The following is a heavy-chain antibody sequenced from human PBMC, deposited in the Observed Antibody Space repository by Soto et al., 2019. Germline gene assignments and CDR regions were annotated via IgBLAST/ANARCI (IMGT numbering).Heavy chain of an antibody. J-gene: IGHJ4*02. Sequence: GGSLRLSCAASGFKFSNDWMSWVRQAPGKGLEWVGNIKHDTSEAHYADSVKGRFTITRDNIKNFLFLQMNGLRADDTASYYCARDGLLFSGPYRPSRFDYWGLGTLVTVLL. CDR2: IKHDTSEA. V-gene: IGHV3-7*03. D-gene: IGHD3-16*02. CDR3: ARDGLLFSGPYRPSRFDY. CDR1: GFKFSNDW.